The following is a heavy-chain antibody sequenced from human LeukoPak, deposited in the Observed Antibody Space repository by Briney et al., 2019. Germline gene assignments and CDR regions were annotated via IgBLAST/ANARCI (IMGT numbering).Heavy chain of an antibody. CDR2: ISAYNGNT. V-gene: IGHV1-18*01. CDR3: ARDLTLGFGELLNYFDY. CDR1: GYTFTSYG. D-gene: IGHD3-10*01. Sequence: ASVKVSCKASGYTFTSYGISWVRQAPGQGLKWMGWISAYNGNTNYAQKLQGRVTMTTDTSTSTAYMELRSLRSDDTAVYYCARDLTLGFGELLNYFDYWGQGTLVTVSS. J-gene: IGHJ4*02.